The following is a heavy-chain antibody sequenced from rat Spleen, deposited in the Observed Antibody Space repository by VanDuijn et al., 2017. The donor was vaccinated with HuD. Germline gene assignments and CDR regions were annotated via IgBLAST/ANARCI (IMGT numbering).Heavy chain of an antibody. CDR2: IWAGGTT. Sequence: QVQLKESGPGLVQPSQTLSLTCTVSGFSLSTYDVHWVRQPPGKSLVWMGTIWAGGTTDYSSALKSRLSISRDTARSQVFLKMNSLQTEDTAMYFCAGHWEGNWFAYWGQGTLVTVSS. CDR3: AGHWEGNWFAY. CDR1: GFSLSTYD. J-gene: IGHJ3*01. D-gene: IGHD5-1*01. V-gene: IGHV2-16*01.